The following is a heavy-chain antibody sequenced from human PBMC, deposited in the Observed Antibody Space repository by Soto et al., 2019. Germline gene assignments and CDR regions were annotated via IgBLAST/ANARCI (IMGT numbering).Heavy chain of an antibody. CDR1: RYTFISYD. CDR3: TRGQEVWWNEGPLGLHGLDV. D-gene: IGHD1-1*01. V-gene: IGHV1-8*01. Sequence: ASVKVSCKASRYTFISYDINWVRQAPGQGLEWMGWMNPSSANTGYAQKFQGRISMTRNTSMNTAYMELNSLTSEDTAVYYCTRGQEVWWNEGPLGLHGLDVWGQGTTVTVSS. CDR2: MNPSSANT. J-gene: IGHJ6*02.